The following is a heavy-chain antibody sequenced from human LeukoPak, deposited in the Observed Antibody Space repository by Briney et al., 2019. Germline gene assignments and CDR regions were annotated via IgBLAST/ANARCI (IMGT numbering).Heavy chain of an antibody. J-gene: IGHJ6*03. CDR3: ARNPKYPPVYDYVWGSYRPPTYYYYYYMDV. CDR1: GGTFSSYA. Sequence: SVKVSCKASGGTFSSYAISWVRQAPGQGLEWMARIIPIFGTANYAQKFQGRVTITTDESTSTAYMELSSLRSEDTAVYYCARNPKYPPVYDYVWGSYRPPTYYYYYYMDVWGKGTTVTVSS. CDR2: IIPIFGTA. D-gene: IGHD3-16*02. V-gene: IGHV1-69*05.